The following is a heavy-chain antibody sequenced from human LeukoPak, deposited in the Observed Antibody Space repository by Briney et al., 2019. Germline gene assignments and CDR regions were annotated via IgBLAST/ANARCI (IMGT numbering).Heavy chain of an antibody. CDR1: GFTFDDYA. Sequence: GGSLRLSCAASGFTFDDYAMHWVRHAPGKGLEWVSGISWNSGSIGYADSVKGRFTISRDNAKNSLYLQMNSLRAEDTALYYCAKDIEATHVAGFDYWGRGTLVTVSS. J-gene: IGHJ4*02. CDR3: AKDIEATHVAGFDY. V-gene: IGHV3-9*01. D-gene: IGHD6-19*01. CDR2: ISWNSGSI.